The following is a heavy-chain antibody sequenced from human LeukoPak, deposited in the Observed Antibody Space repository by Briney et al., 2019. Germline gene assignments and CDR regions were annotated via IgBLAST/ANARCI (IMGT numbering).Heavy chain of an antibody. J-gene: IGHJ5*02. CDR3: ARAAGHHMDWFDP. Sequence: SQTLSLTCAISGDSVSSNSAAWNWIRHSPSRGLEWLGRTYYRSKWYNDYAVSVKSRITINPDTSKNQFSLQLNSVTPEDTAVYYCARAAGHHMDWFDPWGQGTLVTVSS. CDR2: TYYRSKWYN. CDR1: GDSVSSNSAA. D-gene: IGHD6-13*01. V-gene: IGHV6-1*01.